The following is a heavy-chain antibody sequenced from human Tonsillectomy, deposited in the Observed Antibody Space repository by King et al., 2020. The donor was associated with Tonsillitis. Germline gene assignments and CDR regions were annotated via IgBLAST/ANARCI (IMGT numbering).Heavy chain of an antibody. CDR3: AKELALSRWFGEFSLPESTFDY. D-gene: IGHD3-10*01. V-gene: IGHV3-23*04. CDR2: ISGSGGIT. CDR1: GFTFSSYA. Sequence: VQLVESGGGLVQPGGSLRLSCAASGFTFSSYAVSWVRQTPGKGLEWVSAISGSGGITYYADSVKGRFTISRDNSKNTLYLQMNSLRAEDTAVYYCAKELALSRWFGEFSLPESTFDYWGPGTLVTVSS. J-gene: IGHJ4*02.